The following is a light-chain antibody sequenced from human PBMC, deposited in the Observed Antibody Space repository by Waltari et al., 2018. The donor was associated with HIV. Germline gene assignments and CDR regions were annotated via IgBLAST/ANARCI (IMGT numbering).Light chain of an antibody. J-gene: IGLJ3*02. Sequence: SYVLTQPPSVSVAPGKTARITCGGNNIGSKSVHWYQQKPGQAPVLVIYYDSDRPSGMPERFSGSHSGSTATLTISRVEAGDEADYYCQLWDSSSDHPVFGGGTKLTVL. V-gene: IGLV3-21*04. CDR2: YDS. CDR1: NIGSKS. CDR3: QLWDSSSDHPV.